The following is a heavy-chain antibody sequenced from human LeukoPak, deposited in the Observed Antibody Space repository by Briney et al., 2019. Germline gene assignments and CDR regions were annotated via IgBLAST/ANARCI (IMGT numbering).Heavy chain of an antibody. V-gene: IGHV4-34*01. Sequence: SETLSLTCAVYGGSFSGYYWSWLRQPPGKGLEWIGEINHSGRTNYNPSLKSRVTISVDTSKNQFSLKLSSLTAADTAVYYCARARGYSYVPDAFDIWGQGTMVTVSS. CDR3: ARARGYSYVPDAFDI. D-gene: IGHD5-18*01. J-gene: IGHJ3*02. CDR1: GGSFSGYY. CDR2: INHSGRT.